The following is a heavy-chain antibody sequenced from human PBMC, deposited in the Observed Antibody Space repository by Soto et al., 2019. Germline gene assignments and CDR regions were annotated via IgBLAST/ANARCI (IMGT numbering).Heavy chain of an antibody. CDR1: GSSVSGGIYY. D-gene: IGHD4-17*01. V-gene: IGHV4-61*01. Sequence: KTSETLSLTCTVSGSSVSGGIYYWTWIRQPPGKGLEWIGYIYNNKTTNYNASLRSRVTISVDTSKNQFSLRLTSVTAADTAVYYCARYHDYGDYGYFDSWGQGTLVTVSS. J-gene: IGHJ4*02. CDR3: ARYHDYGDYGYFDS. CDR2: IYNNKTT.